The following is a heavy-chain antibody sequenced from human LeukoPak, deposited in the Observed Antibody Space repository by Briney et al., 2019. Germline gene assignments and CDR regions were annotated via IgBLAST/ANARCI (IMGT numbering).Heavy chain of an antibody. D-gene: IGHD3-22*01. CDR3: ARRFNYYDSSGYYEGFYFDY. Sequence: GASVKVSCKASGYTFTSYGISWVRQAPGQGLEWMGWISAYAQKFQGRGTMTTDTSTSTAYMELRSLRSDDTAVYYCARRFNYYDSSGYYEGFYFDYWGQGTLVTVSS. CDR2: ISAY. CDR1: GYTFTSYG. V-gene: IGHV1-18*01. J-gene: IGHJ4*02.